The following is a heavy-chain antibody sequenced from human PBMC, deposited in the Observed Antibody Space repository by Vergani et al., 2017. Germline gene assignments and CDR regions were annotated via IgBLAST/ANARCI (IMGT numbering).Heavy chain of an antibody. V-gene: IGHV3-23*04. CDR3: AKDDIVATIWDY. D-gene: IGHD5-12*01. CDR1: GFTFSSYA. J-gene: IGHJ4*02. Sequence: EVQLVESGGVVVQPGGSLRLSCAASGFTFSSYAMSWVRQAPGKGLEWVSAISGSGGSTYYADSVKGRFTISRDNSKNTLYLQMNSLRAEDTAVYYCAKDDIVATIWDYWGQGTLVTVSS. CDR2: ISGSGGST.